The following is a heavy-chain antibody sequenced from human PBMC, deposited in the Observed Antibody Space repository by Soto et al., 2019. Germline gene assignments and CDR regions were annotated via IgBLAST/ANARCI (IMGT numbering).Heavy chain of an antibody. CDR3: AHRAYFDSGRQFDY. V-gene: IGHV2-5*02. D-gene: IGHD3-10*01. Sequence: QITLKESGPTLVKPTQTLTLTCTFSGFSLSTIGVGVGWIRQPPGKAVEWLAIFYWDDEKRYSPSLKTRLTVTKDTSRNQVVITRTYVDPVDTAKYYCAHRAYFDSGRQFDYWGQGTLVSVSS. J-gene: IGHJ4*02. CDR1: GFSLSTIGVG. CDR2: FYWDDEK.